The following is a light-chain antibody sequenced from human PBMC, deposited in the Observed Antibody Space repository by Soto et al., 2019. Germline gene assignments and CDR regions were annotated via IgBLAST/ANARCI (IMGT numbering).Light chain of an antibody. CDR2: EVN. Sequence: QSLLTHPASLSGSPGQSITLSCTGTSSDVGGYNYVSWYQLHPGKAPKLIVYEVNHRPSGLSNRFSGSKSGNTASLTISGLQAEDEGDYYCSSYTSDTNPYVFGTGTKVTVL. CDR1: SSDVGGYNY. CDR3: SSYTSDTNPYV. J-gene: IGLJ1*01. V-gene: IGLV2-14*01.